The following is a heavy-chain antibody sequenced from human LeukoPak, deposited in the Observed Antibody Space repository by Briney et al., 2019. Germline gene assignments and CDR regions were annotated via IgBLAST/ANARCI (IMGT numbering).Heavy chain of an antibody. CDR2: ISSSGSTI. CDR1: GFTFSSYE. CDR3: ARDSGFSGTQRGEH. D-gene: IGHD3/OR15-3a*01. V-gene: IGHV3-48*03. J-gene: IGHJ1*01. Sequence: GGSLRLSCAASGFTFSSYEMNWVRQAPGKGLKWVSYISSSGSTIYYADSVKGRFTISRDNSKNTLYVQMNSLRPDDTAVYYCARDSGFSGTQRGEHWGQGTLVTVSS.